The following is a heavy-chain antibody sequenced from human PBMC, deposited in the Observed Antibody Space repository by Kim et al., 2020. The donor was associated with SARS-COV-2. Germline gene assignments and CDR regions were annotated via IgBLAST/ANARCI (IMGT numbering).Heavy chain of an antibody. CDR2: VDNRGGA. Sequence: SETLSLTCTVSGGSISTFHWSWIRQPAGKGLEWIGRVDNRGGAIYNPSLRSRVTMSVDTSNNQFSLRLTSVTAADTAVYYCTKGMKFYHYDSGNFDYEDFFDIWGQGTMVSVSS. V-gene: IGHV4-4*07. CDR3: TKGMKFYHYDSGNFDYEDFFDI. J-gene: IGHJ3*02. D-gene: IGHD3-10*01. CDR1: GGSISTFH.